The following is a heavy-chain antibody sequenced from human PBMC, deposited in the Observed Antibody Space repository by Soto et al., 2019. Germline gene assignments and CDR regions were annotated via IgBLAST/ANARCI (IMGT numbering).Heavy chain of an antibody. CDR3: GRRGGRSFYSYLDD. D-gene: IGHD2-15*01. J-gene: IGHJ6*03. V-gene: IGHV3-23*01. Sequence: PGGSLSLSCPASGFTFNNYAMPWVRPAPGKGLEWDSTITGSADSTYYADPVESRFTISRDNSKNTVSLQRNGLRAEDTAVYYCGRRGGRSFYSYLDDCGKGTMVTVSS. CDR1: GFTFNNYA. CDR2: ITGSADST.